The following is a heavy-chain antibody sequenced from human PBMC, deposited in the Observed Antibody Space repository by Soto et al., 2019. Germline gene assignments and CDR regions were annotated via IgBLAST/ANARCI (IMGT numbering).Heavy chain of an antibody. V-gene: IGHV3-23*01. J-gene: IGHJ4*02. CDR2: ISASGSNT. Sequence: EVQLLESGGGLVQSGGFLRLYCAASGFTFSSYAMSWVRQAPGKGLEWVSGISASGSNTYYADSVKGRFTISRDNSKNTLYLQMNNLRVEDKAVYYCADGGEWSFNFEYWGQGTLVTVFS. D-gene: IGHD3-3*01. CDR3: ADGGEWSFNFEY. CDR1: GFTFSSYA.